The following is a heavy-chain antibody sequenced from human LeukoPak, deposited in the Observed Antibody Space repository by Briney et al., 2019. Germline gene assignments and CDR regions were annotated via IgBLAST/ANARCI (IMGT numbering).Heavy chain of an antibody. V-gene: IGHV4-39*01. CDR2: IYYSGNT. CDR3: ARHARHYDILTTNGYYFDY. Sequence: SETLSLTCIVSGDSISNSNLYWGWIRQPPGKGLEWIGSIYYSGNTYYNASLKSRVSFSVDASKNQFSLRVSSVTAADTSVYYCARHARHYDILTTNGYYFDYWGQGTLVTVSS. CDR1: GDSISNSNLY. D-gene: IGHD3-9*01. J-gene: IGHJ4*02.